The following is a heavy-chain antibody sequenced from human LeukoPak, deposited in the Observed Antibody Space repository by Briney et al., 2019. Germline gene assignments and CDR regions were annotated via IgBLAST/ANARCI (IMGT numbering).Heavy chain of an antibody. CDR3: ARGRVWSGYSN. J-gene: IGHJ4*02. CDR1: GGTFSDYY. D-gene: IGHD3-3*01. V-gene: IGHV3-11*04. CDR2: ISSSGSTI. Sequence: SCKASGGTFSDYYMSWIRQAPGKGLEWVSYISSSGSTIYYADSVKGRFTISRDNAKNSLYLQMNSLRAEDTAVYYCARGRVWSGYSNWGQGTLVTVSS.